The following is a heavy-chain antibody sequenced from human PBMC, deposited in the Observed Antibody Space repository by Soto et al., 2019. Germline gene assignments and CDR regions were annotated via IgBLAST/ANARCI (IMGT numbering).Heavy chain of an antibody. CDR2: MNPKTGNT. CDR1: GYTFTNYN. D-gene: IGHD6-25*01. CDR3: AREAASDPSFYYHYMDV. V-gene: IGHV1-8*01. Sequence: QEQLVQSGAEVQKPGAPVKVSCKASGYTFTNYNINWVRQATGQGLEWMGWMNPKTGNTGYAEKFQGRVTMTRNSSINTAFMELSGLRSEDTAVYYCAREAASDPSFYYHYMDVWGKGTTVTVSS. J-gene: IGHJ6*03.